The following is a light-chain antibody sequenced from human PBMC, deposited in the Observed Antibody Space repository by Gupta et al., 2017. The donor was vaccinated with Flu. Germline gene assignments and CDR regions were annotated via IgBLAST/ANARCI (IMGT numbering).Light chain of an antibody. CDR1: CSAVGGNKY. J-gene: IGLJ3*02. V-gene: IGLV2-8*01. CDR2: EVN. CDR3: SADAGSNNLV. Sequence: SVNISCSGTCSAVGGNKYVSGYRQYPGNATNLMIYEVNKRPAGVPDRFSGSKAGNTASLTVSGLQAEDEADYHCSADAGSNNLVFGGGTKVTVL.